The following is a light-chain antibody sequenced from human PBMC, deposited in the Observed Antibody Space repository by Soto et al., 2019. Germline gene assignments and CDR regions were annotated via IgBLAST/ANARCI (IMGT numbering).Light chain of an antibody. V-gene: IGLV2-8*01. CDR1: SSDVGGYNY. J-gene: IGLJ2*01. CDR3: SSHAGSTVV. CDR2: VVT. Sequence: QSALTQPPSASGSPGQSVTISCTGTSSDVGGYNYVSWYQQLPGQAPKLMIYVVTERPSGVPDRFSGSKSGNTASLTVSGLLAADEADYYCSSHAGSTVVFGGGTKLTVL.